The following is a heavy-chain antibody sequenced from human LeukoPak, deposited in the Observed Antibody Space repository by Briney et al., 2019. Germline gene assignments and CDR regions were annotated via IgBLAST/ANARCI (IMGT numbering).Heavy chain of an antibody. CDR3: ARGGSNPGDY. D-gene: IGHD1-14*01. V-gene: IGHV3-74*01. CDR2: INTDGKTT. Sequence: GGSLRLSCVASGFIFSSYWMYWVRQAPGKGLVWVSRINTDGKTTNYADSEKGRFTISRDNAKSTLYLQMNSLRAEDTAVYYCARGGSNPGDYWGQGTLVTVSS. CDR1: GFIFSSYW. J-gene: IGHJ4*02.